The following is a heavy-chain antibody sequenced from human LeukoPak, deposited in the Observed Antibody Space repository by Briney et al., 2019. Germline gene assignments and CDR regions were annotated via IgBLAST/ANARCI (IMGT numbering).Heavy chain of an antibody. CDR1: GGSFSGYY. Sequence: SETLSLTCAVYGGSFSGYYWSWIRQPPGKGLEWIGEINHSGSTNYNPSLKSRVTISVDTSKNQFSLKLSSVTAADTAVYYCARGRSEGGPGLDYWGQGTLVTVSS. J-gene: IGHJ4*02. CDR3: ARGRSEGGPGLDY. D-gene: IGHD3-3*01. V-gene: IGHV4-34*01. CDR2: INHSGST.